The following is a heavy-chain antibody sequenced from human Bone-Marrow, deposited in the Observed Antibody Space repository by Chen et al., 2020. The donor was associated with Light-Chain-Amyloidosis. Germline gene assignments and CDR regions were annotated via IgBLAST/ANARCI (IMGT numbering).Heavy chain of an antibody. V-gene: IGHV3-23*04. CDR2: VSGSTVST. Sequence: EVSVVESWGGLVQPGGVLRLPWGKVGFNFSSFGMGWVRQAPGKGLEWVSTVSGSTVSTYYAGAVKGRFIISRDNSKSTLYLQMNSLRAGDTAVYFCTRKGGYFDFWGQGSLVTVSS. CDR3: TRKGGYFDF. J-gene: IGHJ4*02. CDR1: GFNFSSFG. D-gene: IGHD3-10*01.